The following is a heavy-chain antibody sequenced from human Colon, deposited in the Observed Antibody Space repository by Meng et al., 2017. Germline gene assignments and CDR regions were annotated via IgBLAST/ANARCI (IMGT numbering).Heavy chain of an antibody. J-gene: IGHJ5*02. D-gene: IGHD6-19*01. CDR1: GYTFTSFG. V-gene: IGHV1-18*01. CDR3: ARGLDLTVAGSWFDP. CDR2: IIAYNGDT. Sequence: ASVKVSCKASGYTFTSFGISWVRQAPGQGLEWMGWIIAYNGDTKYAQKVQGRVTMTTDTSTSTAYMELRSLRSDDTAVYYCARGLDLTVAGSWFDPWGQGTLVTVSS.